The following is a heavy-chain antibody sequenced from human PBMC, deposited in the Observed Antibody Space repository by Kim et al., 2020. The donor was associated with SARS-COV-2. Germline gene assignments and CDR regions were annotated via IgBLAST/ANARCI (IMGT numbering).Heavy chain of an antibody. CDR2: IYSGGST. CDR3: ARGAYSRTNWFDP. V-gene: IGHV3-53*01. J-gene: IGHJ5*02. CDR1: GFTVSSNY. Sequence: GGSLRLSCAASGFTVSSNYMSWVRQAPGKGLEWVSVIYSGGSTYYADSVKGRFTISRDNSKNTLYLQMNSLRAEDTAVYYCARGAYSRTNWFDPWGQGTLVTVSS. D-gene: IGHD6-13*01.